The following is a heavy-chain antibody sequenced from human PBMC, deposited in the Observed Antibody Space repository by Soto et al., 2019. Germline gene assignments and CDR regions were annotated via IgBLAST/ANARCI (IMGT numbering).Heavy chain of an antibody. J-gene: IGHJ6*02. D-gene: IGHD5-12*01. CDR2: TYHSGST. Sequence: SETLSLTCAVSGGSISSGGYSWSWIRQPPGKGLEWIGYTYHSGSTYYNPSLKSRVTISVDRSKNQFPLKLSSVTAADTAVYYCARAWGGYSGYDLPPDYYGMDVWGQGTTVTVSS. CDR1: GGSISSGGYS. V-gene: IGHV4-30-2*01. CDR3: ARAWGGYSGYDLPPDYYGMDV.